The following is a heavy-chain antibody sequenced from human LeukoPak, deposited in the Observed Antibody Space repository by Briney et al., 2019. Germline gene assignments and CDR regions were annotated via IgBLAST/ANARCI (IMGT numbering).Heavy chain of an antibody. J-gene: IGHJ5*02. CDR2: IKQDGSEK. CDR3: AREQGNSYEGYWSDP. D-gene: IGHD1-7*01. V-gene: IGHV3-7*01. Sequence: GGSLRLSCVAPGFTFSSYWMSWVRQAPGKGLEWVANIKQDGSEKYYVDSVKGRFTISRDDASESLSLQMNGLRAEDTAIYYCAREQGNSYEGYWSDPWGQGTLVTVSS. CDR1: GFTFSSYW.